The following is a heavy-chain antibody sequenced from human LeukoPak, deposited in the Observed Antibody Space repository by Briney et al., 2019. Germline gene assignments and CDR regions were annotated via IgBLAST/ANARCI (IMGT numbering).Heavy chain of an antibody. CDR3: ARDSNCSGGSCYLGPYYYGMDV. V-gene: IGHV3-21*01. D-gene: IGHD2-15*01. J-gene: IGHJ6*02. Sequence: SGGSLRLSCAASGFTFSSYSMNWVRQAPGKGLEWVSSISSSSSYIYYADSVKGRFTISRDNAKNSLYLQMNSLRAEDTAVYYCARDSNCSGGSCYLGPYYYGMDVWGQGTTVTVSS. CDR1: GFTFSSYS. CDR2: ISSSSSYI.